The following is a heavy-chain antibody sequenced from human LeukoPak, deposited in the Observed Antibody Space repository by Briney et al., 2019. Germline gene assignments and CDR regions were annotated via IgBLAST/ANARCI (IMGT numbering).Heavy chain of an antibody. CDR3: ARGDIAAGGAPFDY. J-gene: IGHJ4*02. Sequence: SETLSLTCAVYGESFSGYYWSWIRQPPGRGLEWIGEINHSGSTSYSASLKSRVTISVDTSKNQFSLKLNSGTAADTAVYYCARGDIAAGGAPFDYWGQGTLVTVSS. CDR2: INHSGST. CDR1: GESFSGYY. D-gene: IGHD6-13*01. V-gene: IGHV4-34*01.